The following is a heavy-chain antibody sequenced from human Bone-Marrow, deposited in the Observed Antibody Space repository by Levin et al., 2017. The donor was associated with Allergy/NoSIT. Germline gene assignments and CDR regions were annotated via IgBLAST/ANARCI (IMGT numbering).Heavy chain of an antibody. CDR3: AMDFSYSTGWCEV. Sequence: SQTLSLTCAISGDSVSNNRAAWNWIRQSPSGGLEWLGRTYYRSKWHYDYALSVKDRITVNPDTSKNQFYLPLKSVTPGDTGGYYCAMDFSYSTGWCEVWGQGTLVTVSS. V-gene: IGHV6-1*01. CDR1: GDSVSNNRAA. CDR2: TYYRSKWHY. D-gene: IGHD6-19*01. J-gene: IGHJ4*02.